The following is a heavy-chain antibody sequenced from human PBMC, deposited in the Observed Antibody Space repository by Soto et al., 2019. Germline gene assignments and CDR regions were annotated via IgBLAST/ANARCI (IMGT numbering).Heavy chain of an antibody. V-gene: IGHV1-46*01. D-gene: IGHD2-8*01. CDR1: GYTFTSYY. CDR2: INPSGGST. Sequence: GASVKVSCKASGYTFTSYYMHWVRQAPGQGLEWMGIINPSGGSTSYAQKFQGRVTMTRDTSTSTVYMELSSLRSEDTAVYYCARGLEGYCTNGVCLEPSFPHWGQGTLVTVSS. CDR3: ARGLEGYCTNGVCLEPSFPH. J-gene: IGHJ1*01.